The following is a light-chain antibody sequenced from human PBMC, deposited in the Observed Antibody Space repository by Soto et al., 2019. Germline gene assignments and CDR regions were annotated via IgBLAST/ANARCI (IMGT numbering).Light chain of an antibody. V-gene: IGKV1-27*01. CDR3: QKYNSAPLP. J-gene: IGKJ1*01. CDR1: QGIGNY. Sequence: DIQMTQSPSSLSASVGDRVTITCRASQGIGNYLAWYQQKPGKVPKLLIYAASTLQSGVPSRFSGSGSGTDFTLTISSLQPEDVATYYCQKYNSAPLPFGQGTKVEIK. CDR2: AAS.